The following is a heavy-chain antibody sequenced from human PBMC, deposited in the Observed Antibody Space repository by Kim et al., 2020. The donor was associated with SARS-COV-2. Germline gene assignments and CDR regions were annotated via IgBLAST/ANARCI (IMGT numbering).Heavy chain of an antibody. CDR3: AGRRDGYNWNWYFDH. CDR2: IYYSGST. Sequence: SETLSLTCTVSGGSISSSSYYWGWIRQPPGKGLEWIGSIYYSGSTYYNPSLKSRVTISVDTSKNQFSLKLSSVTAADTAVYYCAGRRDGYNWNWYFDHWGRGTLVTVSS. V-gene: IGHV4-39*01. D-gene: IGHD5-12*01. J-gene: IGHJ2*01. CDR1: GGSISSSSYY.